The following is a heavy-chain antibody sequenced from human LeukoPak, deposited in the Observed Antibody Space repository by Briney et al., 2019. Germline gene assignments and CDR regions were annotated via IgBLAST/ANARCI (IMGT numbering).Heavy chain of an antibody. Sequence: PSETLSLTCTVSGGSISSGSYYWSWIRQPAGKGLEWIGRIYTSGSTNYNPSLKSRVTISVDTSKNQFSLKLSSMTAADTAVYYCAREGFEQWIDYWGQGTLVTVSS. CDR1: GGSISSGSYY. J-gene: IGHJ4*02. V-gene: IGHV4-61*02. CDR3: AREGFEQWIDY. D-gene: IGHD6-19*01. CDR2: IYTSGST.